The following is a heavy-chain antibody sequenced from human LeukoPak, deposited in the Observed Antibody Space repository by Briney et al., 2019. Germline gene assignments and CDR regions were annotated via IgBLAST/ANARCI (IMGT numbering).Heavy chain of an antibody. CDR2: ISAYNGNT. V-gene: IGHV1-18*01. D-gene: IGHD3-10*01. J-gene: IGHJ6*02. CDR1: GYTFTNYG. CDR3: ARDRRLSESGAFYYYYGMDV. Sequence: ASVKVSCKASGYTFTNYGFSWVRQAPGQGLEWMGWISAYNGNTKYAQTLQGRVTMTTDTSTSTAYMELRSLRSDDTAVYYCARDRRLSESGAFYYYYGMDVWGQGTTVTVSS.